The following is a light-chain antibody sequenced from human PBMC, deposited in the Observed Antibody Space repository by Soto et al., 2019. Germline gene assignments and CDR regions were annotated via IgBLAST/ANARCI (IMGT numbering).Light chain of an antibody. J-gene: IGKJ1*01. CDR1: QDIRND. CDR2: AAS. V-gene: IGKV1-6*01. CDR3: LQDNIYPWT. Sequence: AIQMTQSPSSLSAFVGDRVTITCRASQDIRNDLGWYQQKPGKAPKLLIYAASKLQSGVPSRFSGSGSGTDFTLPISSLQPEDFATYYCLQDNIYPWTFGQGTKVEIK.